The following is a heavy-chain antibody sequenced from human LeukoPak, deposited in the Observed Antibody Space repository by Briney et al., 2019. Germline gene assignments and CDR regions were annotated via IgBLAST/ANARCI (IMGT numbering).Heavy chain of an antibody. J-gene: IGHJ4*02. CDR2: ISAYNGNT. D-gene: IGHD3-3*01. CDR1: GYTFTSYG. CDR3: ARTLLRFLEWLRNVDFVY. Sequence: GASVKVSCKASGYTFTSYGISWVRQAPGQGLEWMGWISAYNGNTNYAQKLQGRVTMTTDTSTSTAYMELRSLRSDDTAVYYCARTLLRFLEWLRNVDFVYWGQGTLVTVSS. V-gene: IGHV1-18*01.